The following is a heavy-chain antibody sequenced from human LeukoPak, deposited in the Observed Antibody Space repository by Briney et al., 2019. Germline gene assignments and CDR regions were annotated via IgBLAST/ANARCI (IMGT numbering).Heavy chain of an antibody. CDR3: ARESQLPIVYAFDY. J-gene: IGHJ4*02. D-gene: IGHD2-2*01. Sequence: GGSLRLSCAASGFTFSSCSMNWVRQAPGRGLEWVSSITSSSSYIYYSDSVKGRFTISRDNAKNSLYLQMNSLRAEDTAVYYCARESQLPIVYAFDYWGQGTLVTVSS. V-gene: IGHV3-21*01. CDR1: GFTFSSCS. CDR2: ITSSSSYI.